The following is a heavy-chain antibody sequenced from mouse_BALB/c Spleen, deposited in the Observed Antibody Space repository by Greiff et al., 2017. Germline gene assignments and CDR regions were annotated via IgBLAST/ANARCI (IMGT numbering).Heavy chain of an antibody. CDR2: IDPENGDT. CDR3: KSYYGYDDYYAMDY. V-gene: IGHV14-4*02. CDR1: GFNIKDYY. Sequence: VQLQQSGAELVRSGASVKLSCTASGFNIKDYYMHWVKQRPDQGLEWIGWIDPENGDTEYAPKFQGKATMTADTSSNTAYLQLSSLTSEDTAVYYCKSYYGYDDYYAMDYWGQGTSVTVSS. D-gene: IGHD2-9*01. J-gene: IGHJ4*01.